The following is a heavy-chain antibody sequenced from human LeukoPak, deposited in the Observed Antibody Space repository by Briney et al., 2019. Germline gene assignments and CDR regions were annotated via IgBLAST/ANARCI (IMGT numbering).Heavy chain of an antibody. Sequence: ASVKVSCKASEYTFTGYYMHWVRQAPGQGLEWMGWINPNSGGTNYAQKFQGRVTMTRDTSISTAYMELSRLRSDDTAVYYCARDILYCSSTSCQDYWGQGTLVTVSS. CDR2: INPNSGGT. CDR3: ARDILYCSSTSCQDY. D-gene: IGHD2-2*01. V-gene: IGHV1-2*02. CDR1: EYTFTGYY. J-gene: IGHJ4*02.